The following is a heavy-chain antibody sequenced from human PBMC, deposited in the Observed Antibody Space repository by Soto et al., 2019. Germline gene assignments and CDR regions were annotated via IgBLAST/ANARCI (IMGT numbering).Heavy chain of an antibody. CDR2: ISAYNGNT. D-gene: IGHD3-10*01. CDR3: ARGGPTSADYYYGMDV. Sequence: SVKGSCKASGYTFSNDGINWGRQAPVQGLEWMGWISAYNGNTEYAQNFQGRVTMTTDTSTSTAYMELRSLRSDDTAVYSCARGGPTSADYYYGMDVWGLGTTVTVSS. CDR1: GYTFSNDG. J-gene: IGHJ6*02. V-gene: IGHV1-18*01.